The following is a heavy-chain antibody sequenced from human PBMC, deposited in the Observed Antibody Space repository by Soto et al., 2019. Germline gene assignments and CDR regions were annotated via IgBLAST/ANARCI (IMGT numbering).Heavy chain of an antibody. D-gene: IGHD3-10*01. CDR3: ARDSSASSTSYSFDN. V-gene: IGHV1-46*01. CDR1: GYKFINHY. Sequence: QVQLVQSGAEVKKPGASVKVSCKASGYKFINHYMHWVRQAPGVGLEWMGIIKPNGGVTYNAQKFQDRVTMTTDTLMNTVHLELSSLTSEDTAVYFCARDSSASSTSYSFDNWGQGTLVSVSP. J-gene: IGHJ4*02. CDR2: IKPNGGVT.